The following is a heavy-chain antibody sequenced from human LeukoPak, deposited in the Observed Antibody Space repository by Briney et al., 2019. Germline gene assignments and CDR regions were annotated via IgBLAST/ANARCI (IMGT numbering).Heavy chain of an antibody. J-gene: IGHJ4*02. CDR2: IISDGSDM. D-gene: IGHD3-22*01. CDR1: GFTFSSYW. V-gene: IGHV3-74*01. Sequence: GGSLRLSCAASGFTFSSYWMHWVRQAPGKGLVWVSRIISDGSDMSYADSVKGRFTISRDNAKSTLYLQINSLRAEDTAVYYCARPYYYDSSGYSLDYWGQGTLVTVSS. CDR3: ARPYYYDSSGYSLDY.